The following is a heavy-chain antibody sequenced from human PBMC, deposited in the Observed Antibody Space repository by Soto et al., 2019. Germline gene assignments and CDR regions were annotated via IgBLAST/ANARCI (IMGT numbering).Heavy chain of an antibody. CDR2: IYYSGST. D-gene: IGHD2-8*01. CDR1: GGSISSGGYY. J-gene: IGHJ5*02. V-gene: IGHV4-31*03. Sequence: SETLSLTCTVSGGSISSGGYYWSWIRQHPGKGLEWIGYIYYSGSTYYNPSLKSRVTMSVDTSKNQFSLKLSSVTAADTAVYYCARGVAPMVYAIRGAWFDPWGQGTLVTVSS. CDR3: ARGVAPMVYAIRGAWFDP.